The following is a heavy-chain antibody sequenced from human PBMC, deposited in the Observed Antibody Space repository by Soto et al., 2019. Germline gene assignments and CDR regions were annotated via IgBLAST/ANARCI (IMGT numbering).Heavy chain of an antibody. CDR2: ISGSGGST. Sequence: GGSLRLSCAASGFTFSSYAMSWVRQAPGKGLEWVSAISGSGGSTYYADSVKGRFTISRDNSKNTLYLQMNSLRAEDTAVYYCAKASRDFWSGYYFGYWGQGTLVTVSS. V-gene: IGHV3-23*01. CDR3: AKASRDFWSGYYFGY. CDR1: GFTFSSYA. J-gene: IGHJ4*02. D-gene: IGHD3-3*01.